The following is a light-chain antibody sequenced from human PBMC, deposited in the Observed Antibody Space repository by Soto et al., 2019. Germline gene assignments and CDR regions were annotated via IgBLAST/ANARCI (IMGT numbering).Light chain of an antibody. CDR2: GAS. Sequence: EIVLTPSPGTLSFSPGEKATPSCRASPSVSSSYLAWYQQKPGQAPRLLIYGASSRATGIPDRFSGSGSGTDFTLTISRLEPEDFAVYYCQQYGSSPWTFGQGTKVDIK. V-gene: IGKV3-20*01. CDR3: QQYGSSPWT. J-gene: IGKJ1*01. CDR1: PSVSSSY.